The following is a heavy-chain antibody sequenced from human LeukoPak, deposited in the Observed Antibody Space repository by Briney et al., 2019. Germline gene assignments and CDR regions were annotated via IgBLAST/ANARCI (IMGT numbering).Heavy chain of an antibody. CDR3: AIDSSGWTTFDY. V-gene: IGHV3-66*01. CDR2: IYSGGST. D-gene: IGHD6-19*01. CDR1: GFTVSSNY. J-gene: IGHJ4*02. Sequence: GGSLRLSCAASGFTVSSNYMSWVRQAPGKGLEWFSVIYSGGSTYYADSVKGRFTISRDNSKNTLYLQMNSLRAEDTAVYYCAIDSSGWTTFDYWGQGTLVTVSS.